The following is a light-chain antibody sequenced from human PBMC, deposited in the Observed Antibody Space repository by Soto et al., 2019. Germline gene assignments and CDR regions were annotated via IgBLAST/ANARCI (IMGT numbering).Light chain of an antibody. CDR3: QQYHNRSDT. J-gene: IGKJ5*01. CDR1: QSLAGY. CDR2: GTS. Sequence: EIVMTQSPATLSVSPGERATLSCRASQSLAGYLAWYRQKPGQAPSLLLYGTSTRATGMPARFSGSGSGTESTLKMCNVQYEDIAVYYCQQYHNRSDTLGQGTRLEI. V-gene: IGKV3-15*01.